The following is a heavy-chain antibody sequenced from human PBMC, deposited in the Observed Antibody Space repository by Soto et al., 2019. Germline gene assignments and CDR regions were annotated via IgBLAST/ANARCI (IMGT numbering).Heavy chain of an antibody. CDR2: IYSGGST. J-gene: IGHJ5*02. CDR3: ARVPPIYHYSDRVEAYLVNRSPDP. Sequence: PGKGLEWVAVIYSGGSTYYADSVKGRFTISRDNSKNTLYLQMNSLRAEDTAVYYCARVPPIYHYSDRVEAYLVNRSPDP. V-gene: IGHV3-53*01. D-gene: IGHD3-16*02.